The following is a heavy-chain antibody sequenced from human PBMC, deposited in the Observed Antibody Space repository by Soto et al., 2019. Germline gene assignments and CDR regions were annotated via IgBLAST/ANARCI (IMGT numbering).Heavy chain of an antibody. J-gene: IGHJ4*02. CDR3: ARDGNFAFRGYSFAFDF. CDR2: MNLDTGGT. V-gene: IGHV1-2*06. D-gene: IGHD5-18*01. CDR1: GYRFTPYY. Sequence: QVQLVQSGAEVKKPGASVRVSCEASGYRFTPYYIHWVRQAPGQGLEWMGRMNLDTGGTTYARKFQGRVTMTRDTSINTAYMEVSSLKSDDTAIYYCARDGNFAFRGYSFAFDFWGQGTLVTVSS.